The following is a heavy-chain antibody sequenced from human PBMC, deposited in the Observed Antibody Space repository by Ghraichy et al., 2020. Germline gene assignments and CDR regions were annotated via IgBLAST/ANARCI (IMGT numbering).Heavy chain of an antibody. V-gene: IGHV1-69*04. J-gene: IGHJ4*02. CDR2: IIPILGIA. CDR3: ARDFYCGGDCYLHYFDY. D-gene: IGHD2-21*02. CDR1: GGTFSSYT. Sequence: SVKVSCKASGGTFSSYTISWVRQAPGQGLEWMGRIIPILGIANYAQKFQGRVTITADKSTSTAYMELSSLRSEDTAVYYCARDFYCGGDCYLHYFDYWGQGTLVTVSS.